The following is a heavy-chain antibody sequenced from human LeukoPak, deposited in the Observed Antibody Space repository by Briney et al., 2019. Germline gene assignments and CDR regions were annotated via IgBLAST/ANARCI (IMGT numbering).Heavy chain of an antibody. D-gene: IGHD6-13*01. CDR1: GYTFTGYY. J-gene: IGHJ4*02. CDR2: ISAYNGNT. Sequence: GASVKVSCKASGYTFTGYYMHWVRQAPGQGLEWMGWISAYNGNTNYAQKLQGRVTMTTDTSTSTAYMELRSLRSDDTAVYYCARGIAAEDYYFDYWGQGTLVTVSS. CDR3: ARGIAAEDYYFDY. V-gene: IGHV1-18*04.